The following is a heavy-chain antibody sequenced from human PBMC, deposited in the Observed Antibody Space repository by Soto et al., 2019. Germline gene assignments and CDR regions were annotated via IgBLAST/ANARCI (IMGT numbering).Heavy chain of an antibody. Sequence: SETLSLTCTVAGGSIRRRGFYWSWIRQRPGEGLEWIGFVYYRGTTDYNPSLRSRMTISADTSRNQFYLDVTSVTVADTAVYYCAASGGPEGDWFDPWGQGILVTVSS. J-gene: IGHJ5*02. CDR2: VYYRGTT. CDR3: AASGGPEGDWFDP. D-gene: IGHD2-8*02. CDR1: GGSIRRRGFY. V-gene: IGHV4-31*03.